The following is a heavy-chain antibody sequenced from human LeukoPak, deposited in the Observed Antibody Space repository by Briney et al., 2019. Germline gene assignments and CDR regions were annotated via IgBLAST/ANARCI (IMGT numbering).Heavy chain of an antibody. Sequence: GGPLRLSCAASGFTFSSYGMHWVRQAPGKGLEWVAVIWYDGNNKYYADSVEGRFTISRDNSKNTLYLQMNSLRAEDTAVYYCARSTSSEYDIYHFDYWGQGTLVTVSS. J-gene: IGHJ4*02. CDR1: GFTFSSYG. CDR2: IWYDGNNK. D-gene: IGHD3-9*01. V-gene: IGHV3-33*01. CDR3: ARSTSSEYDIYHFDY.